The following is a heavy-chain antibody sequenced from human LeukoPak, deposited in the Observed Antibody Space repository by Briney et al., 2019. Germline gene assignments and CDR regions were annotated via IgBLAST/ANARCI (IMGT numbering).Heavy chain of an antibody. V-gene: IGHV4-59*08. D-gene: IGHD6-19*01. CDR3: ARLRDANSSGWTYYYYYYGMDV. J-gene: IGHJ6*04. CDR1: GGSMNSYY. Sequence: SETLSLTCTVSGGSMNSYYWSWIRQPPGKGLEWIGYIYYSGSTNYNPSLKSRVTISVDTSKNQFSLKLSSVTAADTAVYYCARLRDANSSGWTYYYYYYGMDVWGEGTTVTVSS. CDR2: IYYSGST.